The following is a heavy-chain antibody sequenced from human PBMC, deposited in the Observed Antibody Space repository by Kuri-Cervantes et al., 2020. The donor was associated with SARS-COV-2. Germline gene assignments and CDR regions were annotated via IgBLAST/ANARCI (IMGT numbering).Heavy chain of an antibody. J-gene: IGHJ5*02. D-gene: IGHD3-3*01. Sequence: ASVKVSCNPAADTFSSYGFSWARQAPGQGLEWMGWISPYNHNTKYAEKLQGRVTMTTDTSTSTAYMELRGLRSDDTAVYYCARDSLTIFGAARGSRPYNWFDPWGQGTLVTVSS. CDR3: ARDSLTIFGAARGSRPYNWFDP. CDR1: ADTFSSYG. V-gene: IGHV1-18*01. CDR2: ISPYNHNT.